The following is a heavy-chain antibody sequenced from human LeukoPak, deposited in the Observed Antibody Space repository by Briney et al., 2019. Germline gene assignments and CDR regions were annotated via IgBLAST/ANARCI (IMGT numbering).Heavy chain of an antibody. D-gene: IGHD6-13*01. Sequence: GESLKISCKGSGYSFTSYWIGWVRQMPGKGLEWMGIIYPGDSDTRYSPSFQGQVTISADKSISTAYLQWSSLKASDTAMYYCARGHEAAAGPSDAFDIWGQGTMVTVSS. V-gene: IGHV5-51*01. CDR3: ARGHEAAAGPSDAFDI. J-gene: IGHJ3*02. CDR2: IYPGDSDT. CDR1: GYSFTSYW.